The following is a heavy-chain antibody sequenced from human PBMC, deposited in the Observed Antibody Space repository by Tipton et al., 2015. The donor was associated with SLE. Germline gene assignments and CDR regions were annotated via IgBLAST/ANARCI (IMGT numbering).Heavy chain of an antibody. CDR2: IYYSGST. J-gene: IGHJ1*01. CDR1: GGSISSSSYY. CDR3: ARDGEDSSSSFQH. Sequence: TLSLTCTVSGGSISSSSYYWGWIRQPPGKGLEWIGSIYYSGSTYYNPSLKSRVTISVDTSKNQFSLKLRSVTAADTAVYYCARDGEDSSSSFQHWGQGTLVTVSS. V-gene: IGHV4-39*07. D-gene: IGHD6-13*01.